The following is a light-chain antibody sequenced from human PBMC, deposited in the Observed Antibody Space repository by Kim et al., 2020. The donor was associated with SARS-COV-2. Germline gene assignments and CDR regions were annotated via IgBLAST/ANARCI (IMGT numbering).Light chain of an antibody. Sequence: VSPGQTASITCSGDKLGDKYACWHQQKPGQSPVLVIYQDAKRPSGIPERFSGSNSGNTATLTISGTQAMDEADYYCQAWDSSTGVFGTGTKVTVL. J-gene: IGLJ1*01. CDR3: QAWDSSTGV. V-gene: IGLV3-1*01. CDR2: QDA. CDR1: KLGDKY.